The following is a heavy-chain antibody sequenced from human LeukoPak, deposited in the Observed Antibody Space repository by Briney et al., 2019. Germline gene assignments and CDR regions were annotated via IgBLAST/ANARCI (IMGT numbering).Heavy chain of an antibody. CDR1: GFTFSSYA. Sequence: GGSLRLSCAASGFTFSSYAMSWVRQAPGKGLEWVSAISGSGGSTYYADSVKGRFTISRDNSKNTLYLQMNSLRAEDTAVYYCANVLLWFGELPDYWGQVTLVTVSS. D-gene: IGHD3-10*01. V-gene: IGHV3-23*01. CDR3: ANVLLWFGELPDY. CDR2: ISGSGGST. J-gene: IGHJ4*02.